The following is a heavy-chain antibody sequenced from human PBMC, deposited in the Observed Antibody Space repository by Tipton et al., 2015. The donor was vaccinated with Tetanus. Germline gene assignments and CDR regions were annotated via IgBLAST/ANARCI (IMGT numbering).Heavy chain of an antibody. CDR2: INHSGST. D-gene: IGHD3-16*02. CDR1: GGSFSDFY. Sequence: TLSLTCAVSGGSFSDFYWSWIRQPPGKGLEWIGEINHSGSTNSKPSLKSRVSMSVDTSKNQFSLKISSLTAADTAVYYCARLIMITLGGVIELWYFDLWGRGTLLTVSS. V-gene: IGHV4-34*01. CDR3: ARLIMITLGGVIELWYFDL. J-gene: IGHJ2*01.